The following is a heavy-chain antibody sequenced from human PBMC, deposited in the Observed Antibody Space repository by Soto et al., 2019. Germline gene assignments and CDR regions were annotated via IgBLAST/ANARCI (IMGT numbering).Heavy chain of an antibody. J-gene: IGHJ4*02. CDR1: GGSIHSSDW. V-gene: IGHV4-4*02. CDR3: AGGVDH. CDR2: VHQSGGT. Sequence: QVQLQESGPGLVKSSETLSLTCAISGGSIHSSDWMTWVRQPPGKGLEWIGEVHQSGGTNYNPSLKSRVSVELDKSKTQFSLKLRSVTAADTGVYYCAGGVDHWGQGILVTVSS.